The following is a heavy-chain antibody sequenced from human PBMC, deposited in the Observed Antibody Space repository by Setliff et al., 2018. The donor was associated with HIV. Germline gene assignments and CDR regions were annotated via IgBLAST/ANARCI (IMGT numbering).Heavy chain of an antibody. Sequence: PGGSLRLSCAASGFTFSGYWMHWVRQAPGKGLVWVSRINSDGSSTTYADSVRGRFTISRDNSKNTLYLQMNSLRSEDTAVYFCAKSFNSGPTNWNIDVWGTGTTVTVSS. D-gene: IGHD1-20*01. J-gene: IGHJ6*03. CDR1: GFTFSGYW. CDR3: AKSFNSGPTNWNIDV. CDR2: INSDGSST. V-gene: IGHV3-74*01.